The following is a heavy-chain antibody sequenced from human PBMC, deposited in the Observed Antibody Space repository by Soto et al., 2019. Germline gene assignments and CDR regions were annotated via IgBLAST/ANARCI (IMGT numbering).Heavy chain of an antibody. D-gene: IGHD3-10*01. CDR2: IYWDDDE. Sequence: ITLKESGPPLVKPTQTLTLTCTFSGFSRNTGGVGVGWVRQPRGKAMAWLALIYWDDDERYRPSLRSRLNITKDTINNQVVLTMTNMDPEDTATYYCVRNWRYYGGDYYYGMDAWGQGTTVTVSS. CDR1: GFSRNTGGVG. J-gene: IGHJ6*02. CDR3: VRNWRYYGGDYYYGMDA. V-gene: IGHV2-5*02.